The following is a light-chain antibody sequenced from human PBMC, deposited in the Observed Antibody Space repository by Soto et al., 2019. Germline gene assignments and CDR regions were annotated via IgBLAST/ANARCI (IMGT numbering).Light chain of an antibody. V-gene: IGLV1-51*02. Sequence: QSVLTQPPSVSAAPGQKVTISCSGSSSNIGNNYVSWYQQLPGTAPKLLIYENNKRPSGIPDRFSGSKSCTSATLGITGLQTGDEADYYCGTWDSSLSAGVFGGGTKVTVL. J-gene: IGLJ2*01. CDR3: GTWDSSLSAGV. CDR2: ENN. CDR1: SSNIGNNY.